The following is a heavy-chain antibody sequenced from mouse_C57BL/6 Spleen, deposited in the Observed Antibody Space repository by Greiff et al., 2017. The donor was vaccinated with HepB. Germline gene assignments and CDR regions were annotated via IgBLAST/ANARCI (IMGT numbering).Heavy chain of an antibody. D-gene: IGHD3-2*02. Sequence: LQESGAELVKPGASVKMSCKASGYTFTTYPIEWMKQNHGKSLEWIGNFHPYNDDTKYNEKFKGKATLTLEKSSSTVYLDLSRLTSDDSAFYYCARSGSSGPFDYWGQGTTLTVSS. CDR1: GYTFTTYP. CDR2: FHPYNDDT. J-gene: IGHJ2*01. V-gene: IGHV1-47*01. CDR3: ARSGSSGPFDY.